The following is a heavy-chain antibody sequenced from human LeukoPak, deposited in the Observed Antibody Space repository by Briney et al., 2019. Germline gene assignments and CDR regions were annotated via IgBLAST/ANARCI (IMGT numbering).Heavy chain of an antibody. J-gene: IGHJ5*02. Sequence: GGSLRLSCAASGFTFSNYGMHWVRQAPGKGLEWVALISFDGSQKYYADSVKGRFTISRDNSKSTVYLQMNSLRVEDAAVYYCSKDLTSDFGGGLDP. CDR1: GFTFSNYG. CDR2: ISFDGSQK. D-gene: IGHD3-10*01. V-gene: IGHV3-30*02. CDR3: SKDLTSDFGGGLDP.